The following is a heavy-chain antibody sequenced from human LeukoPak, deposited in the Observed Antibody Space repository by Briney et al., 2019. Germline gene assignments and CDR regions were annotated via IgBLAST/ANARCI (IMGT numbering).Heavy chain of an antibody. J-gene: IGHJ3*02. D-gene: IGHD3-22*01. CDR1: GGSISSYY. CDR2: IYYSGST. CDR3: ARGTYYYDSSGPAWAFDI. V-gene: IGHV4-59*01. Sequence: SETLSLTCTASGGSISSYYWSWIRQPPGKGLEWIGYIYYSGSTNYNPSLKSRVTISVDTSKNPFSLKLSSVTAADTAVYYCARGTYYYDSSGPAWAFDIWGQGTMVTVSS.